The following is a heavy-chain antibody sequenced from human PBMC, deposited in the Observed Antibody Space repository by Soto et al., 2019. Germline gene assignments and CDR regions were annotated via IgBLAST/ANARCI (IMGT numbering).Heavy chain of an antibody. J-gene: IGHJ6*04. CDR3: AAGGLRFLERCGMDV. V-gene: IGHV1-69*12. CDR1: GGIFSSYA. Sequence: QVQLVQSGAEVKKPGSSVKVSCKASGGIFSSYAISWVRQAPGQGLEWMGGIIPIFGTANYAQKFQGRVTITAADATSTADRELSSMRSDDTAVYYGAAGGLRFLERCGMDVWGEGTTVTVSS. CDR2: IIPIFGTA. D-gene: IGHD3-3*01.